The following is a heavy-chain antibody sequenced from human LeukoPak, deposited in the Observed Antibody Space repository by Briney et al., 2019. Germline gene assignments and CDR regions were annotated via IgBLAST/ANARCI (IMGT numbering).Heavy chain of an antibody. CDR3: ARPYGDYVGSLLGGYYYGMDV. V-gene: IGHV1-69*01. CDR1: GGTFSSYA. D-gene: IGHD4-17*01. Sequence: GASVTVSCTASGGTFSSYAISWVRQAPGQGLEWMGGIIPIFGTANYAQKFQGRVTITADESTSTAYMELSSLRSEDTAVYYCARPYGDYVGSLLGGYYYGMDVWGQGTTVTVSS. CDR2: IIPIFGTA. J-gene: IGHJ6*02.